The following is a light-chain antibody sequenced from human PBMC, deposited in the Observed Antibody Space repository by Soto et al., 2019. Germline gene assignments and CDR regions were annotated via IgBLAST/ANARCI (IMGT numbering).Light chain of an antibody. CDR1: SSSIGSYS. CDR2: EDN. Sequence: QSVLTQPPSASGAPGQRVTISCSGSSSSIGSYSVYWYQQLPGTAHKLLIYEDNQRPSGVPDRFSGSKSDTSASLAISGLRSGDEADYYCASWDDSLSVIFGGGTKLTVL. V-gene: IGLV1-47*01. CDR3: ASWDDSLSVI. J-gene: IGLJ2*01.